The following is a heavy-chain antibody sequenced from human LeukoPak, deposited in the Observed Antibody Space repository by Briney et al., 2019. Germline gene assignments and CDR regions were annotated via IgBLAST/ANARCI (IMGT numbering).Heavy chain of an antibody. V-gene: IGHV3-15*07. J-gene: IGHJ4*02. D-gene: IGHD2-21*01. CDR3: TTPRGIPN. CDR1: GFTLSNVW. CDR2: IKSKTDGGTT. Sequence: GGSLRLSCAASGFTLSNVWMNWVRQAPGKGLEWVGRIKSKTDGGTTDYAAPVKGRFTISRDESENMIYLEMNSLKIEDTAVYYCTTPRGIPNWGQGTLVTVSS.